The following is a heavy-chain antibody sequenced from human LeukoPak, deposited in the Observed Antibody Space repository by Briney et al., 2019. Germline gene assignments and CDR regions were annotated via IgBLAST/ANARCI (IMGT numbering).Heavy chain of an antibody. CDR3: AREEVEVVVGYYYYYGMDI. CDR1: GGTFSSYA. V-gene: IGHV1-69*01. J-gene: IGHJ6*04. Sequence: SVKVSCKASGGTFSSYAISWVRQAPGQGLEWMGGIIPIFGTANYAQKFQGRATITADESTSTAYMELSSLRSEDTAVYYCAREEVEVVVGYYYYYGMDIWGAGTTVTVSS. D-gene: IGHD2-15*01. CDR2: IIPIFGTA.